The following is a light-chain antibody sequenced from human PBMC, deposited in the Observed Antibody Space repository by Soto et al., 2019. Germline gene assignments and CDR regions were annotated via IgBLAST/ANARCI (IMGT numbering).Light chain of an antibody. CDR2: EVN. CDR1: SSDIGAYDY. CDR3: SSYAGSNNLV. J-gene: IGLJ1*01. Sequence: QSVLTQPASLSGSPGQSITISCTGTSSDIGAYDYVSWFQQHPGKAPKLMISEVNSRPSGVSNRFSGSKSGNTASLTVSGLQADDEADYYCSSYAGSNNLVFGTGTKVTVL. V-gene: IGLV2-14*01.